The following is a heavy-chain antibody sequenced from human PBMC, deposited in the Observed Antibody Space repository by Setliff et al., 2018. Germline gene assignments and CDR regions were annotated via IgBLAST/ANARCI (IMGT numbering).Heavy chain of an antibody. D-gene: IGHD3-3*01. J-gene: IGHJ4*02. CDR3: FWSGYTRDYFDY. Sequence: GGSLRLSCAASGFTFSSYGMHWVRQAPGKGLEWVAVIWYDGSNKYYADSVKGRFTISRDNAKNSLYLQMNSLRADDTAVYYNFWSGYTRDYFDYWGQGTLVTVSS. CDR1: GFTFSSYG. V-gene: IGHV3-33*03. CDR2: IWYDGSNK.